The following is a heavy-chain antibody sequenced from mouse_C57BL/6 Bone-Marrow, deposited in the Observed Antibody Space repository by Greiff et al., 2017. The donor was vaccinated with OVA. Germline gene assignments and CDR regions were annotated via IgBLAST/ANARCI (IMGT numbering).Heavy chain of an antibody. CDR1: GFTFSSYT. Sequence: EVQRVESGGGLVKPGGSLKLSCAASGFTFSSYTMSWVRQTPEKRLEWVATISGGGGNTYYPDSVKGRFTISRDNAKNPLYLQMSSLRSEDTALYYCARHPYGSDFDYWGQGTTLTVSS. V-gene: IGHV5-9*01. J-gene: IGHJ2*01. D-gene: IGHD1-1*01. CDR3: ARHPYGSDFDY. CDR2: ISGGGGNT.